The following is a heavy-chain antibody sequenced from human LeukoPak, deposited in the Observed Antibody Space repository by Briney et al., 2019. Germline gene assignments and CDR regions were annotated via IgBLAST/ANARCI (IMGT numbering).Heavy chain of an antibody. CDR1: GRTFSSYA. Sequence: SVMISCKASGRTFSSYAISWVRQAPGQGLEWMGGIIPIFGTANYAQKFQGRVTITADESTSTAYMELSSLRSEDTAVYYCARGELEMARIYFDYWGQGTLVTVSS. D-gene: IGHD5-24*01. CDR3: ARGELEMARIYFDY. J-gene: IGHJ4*02. V-gene: IGHV1-69*13. CDR2: IIPIFGTA.